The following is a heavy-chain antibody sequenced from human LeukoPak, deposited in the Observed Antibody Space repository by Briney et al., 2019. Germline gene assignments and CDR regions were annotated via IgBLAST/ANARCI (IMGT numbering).Heavy chain of an antibody. J-gene: IGHJ4*02. V-gene: IGHV3-11*01. CDR2: LSSSGSTI. CDR1: GFTFSDYY. Sequence: PGGSLRLSCAASGFTFSDYYMSWIRQAPGKGLEWVSYLSSSGSTIYYADSVKGRFTISRDNDKNSLYLQMNSLRAEDTAVYYCARWGTYDYDSSGYYGYWGQGTLVTVSS. D-gene: IGHD3-22*01. CDR3: ARWGTYDYDSSGYYGY.